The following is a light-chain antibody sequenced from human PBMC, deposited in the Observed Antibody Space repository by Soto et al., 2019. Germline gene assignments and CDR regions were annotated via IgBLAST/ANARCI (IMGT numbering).Light chain of an antibody. CDR3: QQSYSSPRT. CDR2: DAS. Sequence: VLTQSPATLSLYQGERATLSCRASQSVSSYLAWYQQKPGQAPRLLIYDASNRATGIPARFSGSGSGTDFTLTISRLQPEDFATYYCQQSYSSPRTFGQGTKVDIK. J-gene: IGKJ1*01. V-gene: IGKV3-11*01. CDR1: QSVSSY.